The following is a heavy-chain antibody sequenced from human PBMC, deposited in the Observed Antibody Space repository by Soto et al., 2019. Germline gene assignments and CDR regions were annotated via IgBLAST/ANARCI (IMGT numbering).Heavy chain of an antibody. CDR3: ASEGGGSYYVGTRLFGALDY. V-gene: IGHV4-34*01. Sequence: SETLSLTCAVYGGSFSGYYWSWIRQPPGKGLEWIGEINHSGSTNYNPSLKSRVTISVDTSKNQFSLKLSSVTAADTAVYYCASEGGGSYYVGTRLFGALDYWGQGTLVTVSS. CDR2: INHSGST. J-gene: IGHJ4*02. D-gene: IGHD1-26*01. CDR1: GGSFSGYY.